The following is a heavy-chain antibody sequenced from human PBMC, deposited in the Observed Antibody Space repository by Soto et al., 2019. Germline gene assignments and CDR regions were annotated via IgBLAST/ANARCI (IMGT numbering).Heavy chain of an antibody. CDR1: GASIISNDW. Sequence: PSETLSLTCSVCGASIISNDWWIWIRQTPGKGLEWIGEIFHSGRTNYSPSFKSRVTISVDTSKSQFSPEMASVTAADTAVYYCARENLRSGWTFDHWGQGSPVTVSS. CDR2: IFHSGRT. CDR3: ARENLRSGWTFDH. V-gene: IGHV4-4*02. D-gene: IGHD6-19*01. J-gene: IGHJ4*02.